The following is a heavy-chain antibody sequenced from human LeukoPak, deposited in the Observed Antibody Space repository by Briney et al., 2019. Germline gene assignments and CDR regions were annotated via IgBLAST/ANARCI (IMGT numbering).Heavy chain of an antibody. Sequence: GGSLRLSCAASGFTFSSYWMSWVRQAPGKGLEWVANIKEDGSEKYYVDSVKGRFTISRDNAKNSLYLQMNSLRAEDTAVYYCARDEEEVPAASLDYWGQGTLVTVSS. CDR3: ARDEEEVPAASLDY. D-gene: IGHD2-2*01. CDR1: GFTFSSYW. CDR2: IKEDGSEK. J-gene: IGHJ4*02. V-gene: IGHV3-7*01.